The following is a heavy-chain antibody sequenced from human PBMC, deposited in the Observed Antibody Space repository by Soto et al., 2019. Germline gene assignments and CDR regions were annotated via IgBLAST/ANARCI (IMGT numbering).Heavy chain of an antibody. D-gene: IGHD3-10*01. V-gene: IGHV3-21*01. Sequence: PGGSLRLSCAASGFTFSSYSMNWVRQAPGKGLEWVSSISSGSSYIYYADSVKCRFTISRDNAKNSLYLQMNSLRAEDTAVYYWATFMVRGVIGSAYGMDVGGKGHTVTFSS. CDR1: GFTFSSYS. J-gene: IGHJ6*04. CDR2: ISSGSSYI. CDR3: ATFMVRGVIGSAYGMDV.